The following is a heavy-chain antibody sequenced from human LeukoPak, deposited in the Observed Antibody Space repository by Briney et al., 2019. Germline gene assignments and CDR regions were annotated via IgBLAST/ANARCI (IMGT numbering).Heavy chain of an antibody. CDR1: GVTFDDYA. Sequence: GRSLRLSCAASGVTFDDYAMHWVRQAPGKGLEGVSGISWNSGSIGYADSVKGRFTISRDNAKNSLYLQMNSLRAEDTALYYCAKDKGSGWYDYWGQGTLVTVSS. J-gene: IGHJ4*02. CDR3: AKDKGSGWYDY. CDR2: ISWNSGSI. D-gene: IGHD6-19*01. V-gene: IGHV3-9*01.